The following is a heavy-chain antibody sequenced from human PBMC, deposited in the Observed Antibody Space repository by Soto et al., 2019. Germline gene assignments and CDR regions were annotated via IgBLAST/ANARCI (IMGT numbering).Heavy chain of an antibody. J-gene: IGHJ4*02. CDR2: MSGSSSTT. CDR3: AKNQERELPRVIDF. D-gene: IGHD1-7*01. CDR1: VLTFSNYA. Sequence: GPLRLSGATSVLTFSNYAMSWVRQAPGGGLEWVSSMSGSSSTTYYADSVKGRFTISRDRSKNTLYLQMSSLRAEDTALYYCAKNQERELPRVIDFWGQGTLVTVSS. V-gene: IGHV3-23*01.